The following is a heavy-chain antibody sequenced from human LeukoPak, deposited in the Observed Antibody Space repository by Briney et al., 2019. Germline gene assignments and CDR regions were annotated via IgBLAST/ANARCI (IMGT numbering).Heavy chain of an antibody. CDR3: ARVEYSGSYCDY. Sequence: SEPLSLTCAVYGGSFSGYYWSWIRQPPGKGLEWMGEITHSGSTNYNPSFKSRLTISVDTSKNQFSLNLTSVTAADTAVYYCARVEYSGSYCDYWGQGTLVTVSS. J-gene: IGHJ4*02. CDR1: GGSFSGYY. D-gene: IGHD1-26*01. V-gene: IGHV4-34*01. CDR2: ITHSGST.